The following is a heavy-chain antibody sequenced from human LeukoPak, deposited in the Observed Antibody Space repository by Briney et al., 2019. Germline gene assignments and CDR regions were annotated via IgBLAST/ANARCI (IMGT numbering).Heavy chain of an antibody. D-gene: IGHD4-17*01. J-gene: IGHJ4*02. Sequence: PGGSLRLSCAVSGFTVTANYMSWVRQAPGKGLQWVSVIYSDGLTYYADSVKGRFAIYNAMSRNTLLLQINSRGADDTAVHYCARTNPVYGDYDYWGQGTLVTVSS. CDR2: IYSDGLT. CDR3: ARTNPVYGDYDY. V-gene: IGHV3-53*01. CDR1: GFTVTANY.